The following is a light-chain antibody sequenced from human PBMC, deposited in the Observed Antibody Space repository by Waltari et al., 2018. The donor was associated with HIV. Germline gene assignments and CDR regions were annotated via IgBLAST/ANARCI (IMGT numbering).Light chain of an antibody. J-gene: IGLJ3*02. CDR2: DVT. CDR1: RSAVGSYNY. CDR3: CSYTTSITFV. V-gene: IGLV2-14*03. Sequence: QSALTQPASVSGSPGQSITISCTGTRSAVGSYNYVSWYQQHPGKAPNLIIFDVTNRPSGVSNRFSGSKSGNTASLTISGLQPEDEADYYCCSYTTSITFVFGGGTKLTVL.